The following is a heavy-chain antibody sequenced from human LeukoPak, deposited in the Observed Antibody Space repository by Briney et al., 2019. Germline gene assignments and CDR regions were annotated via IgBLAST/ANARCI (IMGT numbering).Heavy chain of an antibody. Sequence: SETLSLTCAVYGGSFSGYYWSWIRQPPGKGLEWIGEINHSGSTNYNPSLKSRVTIPVDTSKNQFSLKLSSVTAADTAVYYCARGGYYDSSGHICYFDYWGQGTLVTVSS. CDR1: GGSFSGYY. J-gene: IGHJ4*02. CDR2: INHSGST. V-gene: IGHV4-34*01. CDR3: ARGGYYDSSGHICYFDY. D-gene: IGHD3-22*01.